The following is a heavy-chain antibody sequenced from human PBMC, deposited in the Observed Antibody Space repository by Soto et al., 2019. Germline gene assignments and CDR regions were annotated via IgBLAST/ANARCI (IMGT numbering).Heavy chain of an antibody. V-gene: IGHV3-64*02. CDR3: ARARCSSGQCYYFDY. CDR2: ISRSGDRT. Sequence: VQLVESGEGLVQPGGSPRPPCPGPGFHFRRYTIPRIRQAPGKGLEFVSAISRSGDRTYYADSVKGRFTITRDNSKNTVWLQMGSLRAEDMAVYYCARARCSSGQCYYFDYWGRGALVSVSS. CDR1: GFHFRRYT. D-gene: IGHD2-15*01. J-gene: IGHJ4*02.